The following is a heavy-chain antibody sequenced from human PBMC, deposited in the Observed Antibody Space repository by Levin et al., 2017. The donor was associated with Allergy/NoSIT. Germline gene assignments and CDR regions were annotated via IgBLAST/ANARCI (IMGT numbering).Heavy chain of an antibody. D-gene: IGHD5-12*01. Sequence: QAGGSLRLSCSVSGFTFEIYGMNWVRQAPGKRLEWVSHIGASGSPTYYADPVRGRFTISRDNAKQSLYLQMTSLRVEDTAVYYCARGLFDFWGQGALVTVSS. J-gene: IGHJ4*02. CDR2: IGASGSPT. CDR1: GFTFEIYG. CDR3: ARGLFDF. V-gene: IGHV3-48*04.